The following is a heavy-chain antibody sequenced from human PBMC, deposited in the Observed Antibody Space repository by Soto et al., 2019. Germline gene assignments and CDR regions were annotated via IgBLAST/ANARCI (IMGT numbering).Heavy chain of an antibody. CDR1: GYTFTSYD. Sequence: ASVKVSCKASGYTFTSYDINWVRQATGQGLEWMGWMNPNSGNTGYAQKFQGRVTMTRNTSISTAYMELSSLRSEDTAVYYCARGGGSSTNLSRKYYYYYMDVWGKGTTVTVSS. D-gene: IGHD2-2*01. CDR3: ARGGGSSTNLSRKYYYYYMDV. CDR2: MNPNSGNT. V-gene: IGHV1-8*01. J-gene: IGHJ6*03.